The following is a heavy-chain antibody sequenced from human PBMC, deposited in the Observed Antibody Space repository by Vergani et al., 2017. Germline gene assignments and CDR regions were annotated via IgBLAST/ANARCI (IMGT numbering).Heavy chain of an antibody. D-gene: IGHD5-12*01. CDR2: ISPDDSDT. CDR3: TRAYTGYDPFDY. V-gene: IGHV5-51*01. J-gene: IGHJ4*02. Sequence: EVQLVQSEAEVRKPGVSLKISCKGSGYIFTTYWIAWVRQMPGRGLEWMGIISPDDSDTRYSPSFQGQVTISVDKSISAAYLQWSSLKASDTAIYYCTRAYTGYDPFDYWGQGTLVTVAS. CDR1: GYIFTTYW.